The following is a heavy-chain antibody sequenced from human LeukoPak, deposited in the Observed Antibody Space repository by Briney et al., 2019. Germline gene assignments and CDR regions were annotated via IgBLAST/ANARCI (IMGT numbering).Heavy chain of an antibody. CDR1: GYIFISYG. J-gene: IGHJ5*02. CDR3: ARVLSVVVVITNWFDP. CDR2: ISAYNGNT. V-gene: IGHV1-18*01. D-gene: IGHD3-22*01. Sequence: ASVKVSCKASGYIFISYGISWVRQAPGQGLEWMGWISAYNGNTNYAQKLQGRVTMTTNKSTRTAYMGLRSLRSDDTAVYYCARVLSVVVVITNWFDPWGQGTLVTVSS.